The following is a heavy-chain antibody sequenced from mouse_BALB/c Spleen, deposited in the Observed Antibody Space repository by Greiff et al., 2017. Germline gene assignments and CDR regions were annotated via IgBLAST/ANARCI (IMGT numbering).Heavy chain of an antibody. CDR3: ARWGGLRTPFDY. V-gene: IGHV5-17*02. CDR1: GFTFSSFG. D-gene: IGHD2-4*01. CDR2: ISSGSSTI. J-gene: IGHJ2*01. Sequence: EVKLMESGGGLVQPGGSRKLSCAASGFTFSSFGMHWVRQAPEKGLEWVAYISSGSSTIYYADTVKGRFTISRDNPKNTLFLQMTSLRSEDTAMYYCARWGGLRTPFDYWGQGTTLTVSS.